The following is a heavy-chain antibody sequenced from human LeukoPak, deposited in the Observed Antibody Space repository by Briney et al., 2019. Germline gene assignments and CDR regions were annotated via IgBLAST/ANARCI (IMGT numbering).Heavy chain of an antibody. D-gene: IGHD3-16*01. J-gene: IGHJ4*02. CDR2: IYYSGST. V-gene: IGHV4-59*01. CDR3: ARGVVITFGGAADY. Sequence: SETLSLTCTVSGGSISSYYWSWIRQPPGKGLEWIDYIYYSGSTNYNPSLKSRVTISVDTSKNQFSLKLSSVTAADTAVYYCARGVVITFGGAADYWGQGTLVTVSS. CDR1: GGSISSYY.